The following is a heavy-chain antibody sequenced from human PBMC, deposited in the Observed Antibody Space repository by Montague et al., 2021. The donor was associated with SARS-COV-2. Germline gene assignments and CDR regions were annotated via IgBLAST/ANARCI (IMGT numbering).Heavy chain of an antibody. CDR1: GFTFSSYA. Sequence: SLRLSCAASGFTFSSYAMHWVRQAPGKGLEWVAVISYDGSNKYYADSVKGRFTISRDNSKNTLYLQMNSLRAEDTAVYYCASEMIAVAGTAPSDYWGQGILVTVSS. V-gene: IGHV3-30-3*01. CDR2: ISYDGSNK. CDR3: ASEMIAVAGTAPSDY. D-gene: IGHD6-19*01. J-gene: IGHJ4*02.